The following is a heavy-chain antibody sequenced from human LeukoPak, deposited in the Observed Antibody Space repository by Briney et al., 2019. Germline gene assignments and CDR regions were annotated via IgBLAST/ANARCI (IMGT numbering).Heavy chain of an antibody. CDR3: ARDADTAMGFFDY. CDR1: GFTFSSYG. V-gene: IGHV3-23*01. D-gene: IGHD5-18*01. CDR2: ISGSGGST. J-gene: IGHJ4*02. Sequence: ASVKVSCKASGFTFSSYGMSWVRQAPGKGLEWVSAISGSGGSTYYADSVKGRFTISRDNSKNTLYLQMNSLRAEDTAVYYCARDADTAMGFFDYWGQGTLVTVSS.